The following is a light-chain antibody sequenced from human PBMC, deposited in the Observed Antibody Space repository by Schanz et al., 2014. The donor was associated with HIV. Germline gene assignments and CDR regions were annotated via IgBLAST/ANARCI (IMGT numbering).Light chain of an antibody. Sequence: QSVLTQPPSVSAAPGQRVTISCSGSSSNIGNNYVSWYQQFPGTAPKLLVYDNNKRPSGIPDRISGSKSGTSATLAITGLQAGDEADYYRGARDASLSVVIFGGGTKVTVL. J-gene: IGLJ2*01. CDR3: GARDASLSVVI. CDR1: SSNIGNNY. CDR2: DNN. V-gene: IGLV1-51*01.